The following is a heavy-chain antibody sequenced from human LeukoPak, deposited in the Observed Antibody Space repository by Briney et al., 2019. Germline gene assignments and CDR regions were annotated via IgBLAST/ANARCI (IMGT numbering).Heavy chain of an antibody. J-gene: IGHJ3*02. CDR3: ARPRIVGATDDAFDI. D-gene: IGHD1-26*01. CDR1: GYSFTSYW. Sequence: GESLKISFKGSGYSFTSYWIGWVRQMPGKGLEWMGIIYPGDSDTRYSPSFQGQITISADKSISTAYLQWSSLKASDTAMYYCARPRIVGATDDAFDIWAQGTRVSVFS. CDR2: IYPGDSDT. V-gene: IGHV5-51*01.